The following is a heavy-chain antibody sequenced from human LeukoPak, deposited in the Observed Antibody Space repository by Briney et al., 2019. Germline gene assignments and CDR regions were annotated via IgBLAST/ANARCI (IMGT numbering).Heavy chain of an antibody. J-gene: IGHJ4*01. Sequence: GRSLRLSCAASGFTVSSNYMSWVRQAPGKGLEWVSVIYSGGSTYYPDSVKGRFTISRDNSKNTLYLQMNSQRAEDTAVYYCARERRQQWYPAVFDYWGQGTMVTVSS. CDR1: GFTVSSNY. V-gene: IGHV3-53*01. CDR3: ARERRQQWYPAVFDY. D-gene: IGHD6-19*01. CDR2: IYSGGST.